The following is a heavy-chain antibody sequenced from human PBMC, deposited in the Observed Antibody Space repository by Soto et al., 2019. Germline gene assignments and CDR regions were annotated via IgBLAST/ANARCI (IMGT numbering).Heavy chain of an antibody. CDR1: GFTFSSYW. V-gene: IGHV3-74*01. CDR2: INSDGSST. Sequence: GGSLRLSCAASGFTFSSYWMHWVRQAPGKGLVWVSRINSDGSSTSYADSVKGRFTISRDNAKNTLYLQMNSLRAEDTAVYYCARGMGGYSDFDYWGQGTLVTVSS. D-gene: IGHD5-18*01. CDR3: ARGMGGYSDFDY. J-gene: IGHJ4*02.